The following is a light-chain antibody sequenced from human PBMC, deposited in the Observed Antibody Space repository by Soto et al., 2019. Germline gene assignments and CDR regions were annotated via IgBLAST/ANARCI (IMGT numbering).Light chain of an antibody. Sequence: EIVLTQSPGTLSLSPGERATLSCRASQSVSSSYLAWYQQKLGQAPRLPIYDASSRATGIPDRFSGSGSGTDFTLTISRLEPEDFAMYYCQAYGSSPYTFGQGTKLEIK. CDR3: QAYGSSPYT. J-gene: IGKJ2*01. CDR2: DAS. V-gene: IGKV3-20*01. CDR1: QSVSSSY.